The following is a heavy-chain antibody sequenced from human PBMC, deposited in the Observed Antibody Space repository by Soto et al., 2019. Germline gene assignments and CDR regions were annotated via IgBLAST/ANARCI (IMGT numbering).Heavy chain of an antibody. D-gene: IGHD4-17*01. J-gene: IGHJ4*02. V-gene: IGHV3-48*03. Sequence: EVQLVESGGGLVQPGGSLRLSCAASGFTFSSYEMNWVRQAPGKGLEWVSHISRSGGAIYYADSVKGRFTISRDKSTNTLYLHMNSLRAEDTAVYYCARGSAYSDYDLEYWGQGTLVTVSS. CDR3: ARGSAYSDYDLEY. CDR1: GFTFSSYE. CDR2: ISRSGGAI.